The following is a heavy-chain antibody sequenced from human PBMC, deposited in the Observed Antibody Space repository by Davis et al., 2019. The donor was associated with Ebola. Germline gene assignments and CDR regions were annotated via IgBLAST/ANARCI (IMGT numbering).Heavy chain of an antibody. V-gene: IGHV3-21*01. CDR1: GFTFSSYS. J-gene: IGHJ4*02. CDR2: ISSSSSYI. Sequence: PGGSLRLSCAASGFTFSSYSMNWVRQAPGKGLEWVSSISSSSSYIYYADSVKGRFTISRDNAKNSLYLQMNSLRAEDTAVYYCAATPGPFGVVWRAVDYWGQGTLVTVSS. D-gene: IGHD3-3*01. CDR3: AATPGPFGVVWRAVDY.